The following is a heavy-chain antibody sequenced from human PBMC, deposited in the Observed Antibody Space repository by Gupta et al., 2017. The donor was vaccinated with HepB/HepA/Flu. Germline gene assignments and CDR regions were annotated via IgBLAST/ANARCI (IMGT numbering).Heavy chain of an antibody. CDR1: GFTLSTNW. V-gene: IGHV3-7*04. J-gene: IGHJ4*02. D-gene: IGHD6-19*01. CDR2: IKQDGSQK. Sequence: EVQLVESGGGLVQPGGSLRLSCVASGFTLSTNWMTWVRQAPGKGLEWVAKIKQDGSQKDYVDSVKGRFTISRDNAKNSLYLQMNSLRAEDTAVYYCARGSGWFYYWGRGTLVTVSS. CDR3: ARGSGWFYY.